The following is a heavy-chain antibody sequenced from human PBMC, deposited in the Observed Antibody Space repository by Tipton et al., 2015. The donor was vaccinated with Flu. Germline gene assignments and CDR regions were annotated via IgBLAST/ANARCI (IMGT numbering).Heavy chain of an antibody. Sequence: TLSLTCSVSGASFGSGYYWGWIRQPPGKGLEWIGNIHRSGSTYYNPSLKSRVSISVDTSKNQFSLKLSSVTAADTAVYYCARKGTSGELRPIDYWGQGTLVTVSS. V-gene: IGHV4-38-2*01. CDR2: IHRSGST. CDR3: ARKGTSGELRPIDY. CDR1: GASFGSGYY. J-gene: IGHJ4*02. D-gene: IGHD1-26*01.